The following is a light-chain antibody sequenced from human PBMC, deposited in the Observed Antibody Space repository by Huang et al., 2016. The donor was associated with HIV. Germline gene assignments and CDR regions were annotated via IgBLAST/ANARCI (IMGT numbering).Light chain of an antibody. CDR2: GAS. CDR1: QSISSN. V-gene: IGKV3-15*01. Sequence: EIVMTQSPATLFVSPGERATLSCRASQSISSNLAWYQQKPGQAPRVLIYGASTRAAGVPARFSGAGSVTEFSLIISSLQSEDLAVYYCQQYDQWPPGYTFGQGTKL. CDR3: QQYDQWPPGYT. J-gene: IGKJ2*01.